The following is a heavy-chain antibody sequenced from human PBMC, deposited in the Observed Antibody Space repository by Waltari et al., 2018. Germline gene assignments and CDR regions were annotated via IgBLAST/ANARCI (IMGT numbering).Heavy chain of an antibody. CDR1: GYSISSGYY. V-gene: IGHV4-38-2*01. D-gene: IGHD3-3*01. Sequence: QVQLQESGSGLVKPSETLSLTCAVSGYSISSGYYWGWIRQPPGKGLEWIGSIYHSGSTYYNPSLKSRVTISVDTSKNQFSLKLSSVTAADTAVYYCARGITIFGVATGDFDYWGQGTLVTVSS. J-gene: IGHJ4*02. CDR2: IYHSGST. CDR3: ARGITIFGVATGDFDY.